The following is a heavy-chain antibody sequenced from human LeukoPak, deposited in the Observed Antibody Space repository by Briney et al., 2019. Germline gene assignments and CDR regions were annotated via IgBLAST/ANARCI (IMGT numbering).Heavy chain of an antibody. CDR3: ARGYWRLDP. D-gene: IGHD2-15*01. Sequence: PGGSLRLSCVASGVTFVDYGMSWVRQAPGKGLEWVAGIYWLGTTYADSVKGRFTISRDDAKNSLYLQMHSLRAEDTALYYCARGYWRLDPWGPGTLVTVSS. V-gene: IGHV3-20*04. CDR1: GVTFVDYG. J-gene: IGHJ5*02. CDR2: IYWLGTT.